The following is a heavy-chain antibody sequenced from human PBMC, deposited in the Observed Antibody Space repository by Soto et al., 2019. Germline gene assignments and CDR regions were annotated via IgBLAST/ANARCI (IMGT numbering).Heavy chain of an antibody. CDR1: GYTFTSYA. Sequence: ASVKVSCKASGYTFTSYAMHWVRQAPGQRLEWMGWINAGNGNTKYSQKFQGRVTITRDTSASTAYMELSSLRSEDTAVYYCARGRKYDYVWGSSAGNTESYYFDYWGQGTLVTVSS. CDR3: ARGRKYDYVWGSSAGNTESYYFDY. V-gene: IGHV1-3*01. CDR2: INAGNGNT. J-gene: IGHJ4*02. D-gene: IGHD3-16*01.